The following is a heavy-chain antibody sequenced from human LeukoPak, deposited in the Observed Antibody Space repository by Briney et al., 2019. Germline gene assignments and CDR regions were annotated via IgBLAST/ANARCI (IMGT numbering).Heavy chain of an antibody. CDR3: ARNPTYDSSGYYSY. V-gene: IGHV3-74*01. D-gene: IGHD3-22*01. CDR1: GFTFSSYW. J-gene: IGHJ4*02. Sequence: GGSLRLSCAASGFTFSSYWMHWVRQAPGKGLVWVSRINSDGSSTSYADSVKGRFTISRDNAKNTLYLQTNSLRAEDTAVYYCARNPTYDSSGYYSYWGQGTLVTVSS. CDR2: INSDGSST.